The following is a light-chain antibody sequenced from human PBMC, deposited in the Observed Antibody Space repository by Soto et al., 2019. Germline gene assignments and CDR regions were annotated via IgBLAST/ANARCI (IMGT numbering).Light chain of an antibody. CDR2: DAS. CDR3: QHFNNYPP. J-gene: IGKJ5*01. V-gene: IGKV1D-13*01. Sequence: AIQLTQSPSSLSASVGDRATITCRASQDISSALAWYPQKPGKAPKLLMNDASSLESGVPSRFSGSGSGADFTLTISSLQPEDFATYYCQHFNNYPPFGQGTRLEIK. CDR1: QDISSA.